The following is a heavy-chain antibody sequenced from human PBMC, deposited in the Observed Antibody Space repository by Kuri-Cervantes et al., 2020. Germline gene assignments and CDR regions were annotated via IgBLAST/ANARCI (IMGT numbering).Heavy chain of an antibody. CDR3: ARERVASREPRYFDY. J-gene: IGHJ4*02. D-gene: IGHD1-26*01. CDR2: IYHSGST. Sequence: SETLSLTCAVYGGSFSGYYWSWIRQPPGKGLEWIGYIYHSGSTYYNPPLKSRVTISVDRSKNQFSLKLSSVTAADTAVYYCARERVASREPRYFDYWGQGTLVTVSS. CDR1: GGSFSGYY. V-gene: IGHV4-34*01.